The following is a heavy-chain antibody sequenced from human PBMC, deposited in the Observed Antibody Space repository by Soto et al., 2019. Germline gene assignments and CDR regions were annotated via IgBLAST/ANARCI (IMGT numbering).Heavy chain of an antibody. D-gene: IGHD1-1*01. CDR1: GFMFSNHG. CDR3: VRGDNWNDEASDY. Sequence: QVQLVESGGGVVQPGRSLRLSCAASGFMFSNHGMHWVRQAPGKGLEWVAVIWSDGNNRYYADSVKGRFTISRDNSKNTLYLQMNSQRAEDTAGYYCVRGDNWNDEASDYWGQGTLVTVSS. V-gene: IGHV3-33*01. J-gene: IGHJ4*02. CDR2: IWSDGNNR.